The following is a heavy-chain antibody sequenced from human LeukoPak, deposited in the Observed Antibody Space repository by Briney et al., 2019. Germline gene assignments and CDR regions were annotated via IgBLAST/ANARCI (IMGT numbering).Heavy chain of an antibody. CDR1: GGSFSHYY. CDR2: INHRGST. D-gene: IGHD3-22*01. V-gene: IGHV4-34*01. Sequence: SETLSLTCAVSGGSFSHYYWTYIRQPPGKGLEWIGEINHRGSTHYNPSLKSRVTISVDTSKNQFSLKLNSVTAADTAVYYRASSPSYDTSGYYYDHWGQGTLVTVSS. CDR3: ASSPSYDTSGYYYDH. J-gene: IGHJ4*02.